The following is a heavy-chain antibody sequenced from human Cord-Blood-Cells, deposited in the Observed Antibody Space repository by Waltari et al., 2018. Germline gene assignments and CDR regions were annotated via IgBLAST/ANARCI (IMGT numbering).Heavy chain of an antibody. V-gene: IGHV3-53*01. CDR3: ARGYSYDAFDI. Sequence: EVQLVESGGGLIQPGGSLRLSCAAPGFTVSSTYMSWVRQAPGKGLEWVSVIYSGGNTYYADSVKGRFTISRDNSKNTLYLQMNSLRAEDTAVYYCARGYSYDAFDIWGQGTMVTVSS. D-gene: IGHD5-18*01. CDR1: GFTVSSTY. CDR2: IYSGGNT. J-gene: IGHJ3*02.